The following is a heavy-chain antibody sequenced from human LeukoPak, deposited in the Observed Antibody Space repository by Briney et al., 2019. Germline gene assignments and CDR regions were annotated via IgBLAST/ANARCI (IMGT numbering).Heavy chain of an antibody. CDR1: GGSVSSGDYY. Sequence: SETLSLTCTVSGGSVSSGDYYWSWIRQPPGTGLEWIGYINYSGYTLYNPSLRSRVTISVDTSKNQFSLKLSSVTAADTAVYYCARGLRYCSGGSCYFDYWGQGTLVTVSS. D-gene: IGHD2-15*01. CDR3: ARGLRYCSGGSCYFDY. CDR2: INYSGYT. J-gene: IGHJ4*02. V-gene: IGHV4-30-4*01.